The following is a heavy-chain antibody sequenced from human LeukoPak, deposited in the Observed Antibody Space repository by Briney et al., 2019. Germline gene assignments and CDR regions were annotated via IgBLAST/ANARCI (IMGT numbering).Heavy chain of an antibody. CDR3: ARHDRSRWLQSH. J-gene: IGHJ4*02. V-gene: IGHV5-51*01. CDR1: GYSFPNYW. CDR2: VYPATSDT. D-gene: IGHD5-24*01. Sequence: GESLKISCKGSGYSFPNYWIGWVRQMPGKGLEWIGIVYPATSDTTYSPSFQGQVTISADKSSSTAYLQWSSLKASDTAMYYCARHDRSRWLQSHWGQGTLVTVFS.